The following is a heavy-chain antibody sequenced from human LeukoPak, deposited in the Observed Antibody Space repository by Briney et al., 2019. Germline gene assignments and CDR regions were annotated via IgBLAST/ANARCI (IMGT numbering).Heavy chain of an antibody. CDR3: AREYSSSSPFDY. Sequence: SETLSLTCTVSGGSISSYYWSWIRQPPGKGLEWIGYIYYSGSTNYNPSLKSRVTISVDTSKNQFSLKLSSVTAADTAVYYCAREYSSSSPFDYWGQGTLVTVSS. D-gene: IGHD6-6*01. CDR2: IYYSGST. CDR1: GGSISSYY. J-gene: IGHJ4*02. V-gene: IGHV4-59*01.